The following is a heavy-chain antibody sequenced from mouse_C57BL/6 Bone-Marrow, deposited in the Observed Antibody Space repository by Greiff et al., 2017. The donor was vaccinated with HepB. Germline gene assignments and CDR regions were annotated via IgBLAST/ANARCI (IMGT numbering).Heavy chain of an antibody. V-gene: IGHV1-59*01. J-gene: IGHJ2*01. CDR3: ARDYSPDYYFDY. Sequence: QVQLQQPGAELVRPGTSVKLSCKASGYTFTSYWMHWVKQRPGQGLEWIGVIDPSDSYTNYTQKFKGKATLTVDTSSSTAYMQLSSLTSEDSAVYYCARDYSPDYYFDYWGQGTTLTVSS. CDR2: IDPSDSYT. CDR1: GYTFTSYW. D-gene: IGHD2-12*01.